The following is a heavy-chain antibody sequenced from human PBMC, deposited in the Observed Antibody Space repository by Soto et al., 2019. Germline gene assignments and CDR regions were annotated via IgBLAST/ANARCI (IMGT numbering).Heavy chain of an antibody. CDR2: IYYSGST. D-gene: IGHD3-10*01. CDR1: GGSISSGDYY. J-gene: IGHJ4*02. V-gene: IGHV4-30-4*01. CDR3: ARWWFGEFFDY. Sequence: QVKLQEPGPGLVKPSQTLSLTFTVSGGSISSGDYYWSWIRQPPGKGLVWIGYIYYSGSTYYNPSLKSRVTISVDTSKNHFSLKLSSVTAADTAVYYCARWWFGEFFDYWGQGTLVSVSS.